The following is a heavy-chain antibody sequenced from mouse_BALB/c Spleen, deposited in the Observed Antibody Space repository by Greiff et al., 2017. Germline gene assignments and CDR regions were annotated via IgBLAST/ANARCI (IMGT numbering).Heavy chain of an antibody. D-gene: IGHD1-1*01. CDR2: IYPGDGST. Sequence: VQGVESGPELVKPGALVKISCKASGYTFPSYDINWVKQRPGQGLEWIGWIYPGDGSTKYNEKFKGKATLTADKSSSTAYMQLSSLTSENSAVYFCARSYYGRDWYFDVWGAGTTVTVSS. CDR3: ARSYYGRDWYFDV. CDR1: GYTFPSYD. V-gene: IGHV1S56*01. J-gene: IGHJ1*01.